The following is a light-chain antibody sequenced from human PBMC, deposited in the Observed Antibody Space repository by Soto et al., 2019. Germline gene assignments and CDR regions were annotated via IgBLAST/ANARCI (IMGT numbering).Light chain of an antibody. CDR2: LNSDGSH. V-gene: IGLV4-69*01. Sequence: QLVLTQSPSASASLGASVKLTCTLSSGHSSYAIAWHQQQPEKGPRYLMKLNSDGSHSKADGIPDRFSGSSSGAERYLTISSLQSEDEADYYCQTWGTGILVFGGGTKLTVL. CDR1: SGHSSYA. J-gene: IGLJ2*01. CDR3: QTWGTGILV.